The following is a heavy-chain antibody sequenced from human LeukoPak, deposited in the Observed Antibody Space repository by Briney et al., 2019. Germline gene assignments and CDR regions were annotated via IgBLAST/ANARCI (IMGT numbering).Heavy chain of an antibody. Sequence: GGSLRLSCAASGFTFSDYWMSWVRQAPGKGLEWVANIKQDGSQKYYVDSMKGRFTISRDNAKNSLYLQMNSLRAEHTAVYYCARKGLPDYWGQGTLVTVSS. CDR1: GFTFSDYW. CDR3: ARKGLPDY. D-gene: IGHD2-15*01. J-gene: IGHJ4*02. CDR2: IKQDGSQK. V-gene: IGHV3-7*01.